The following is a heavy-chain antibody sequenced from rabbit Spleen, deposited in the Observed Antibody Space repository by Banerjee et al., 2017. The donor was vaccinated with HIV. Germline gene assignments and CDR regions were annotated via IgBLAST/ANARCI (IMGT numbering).Heavy chain of an antibody. Sequence: QSLEESGGDLVKPGESLTLTCTASGVSFSGSSYMGWVRQAPGKGLEWIACIEGGSSSFTYFASWAKGRFTISKASSTTVTLQMTSLTVADTATYFCARDAGSGPYIDGYFNLWGPGTLVT. CDR2: IEGGSSSFT. J-gene: IGHJ4*01. D-gene: IGHD8-1*01. V-gene: IGHV1S40*01. CDR1: GVSFSGSSY. CDR3: ARDAGSGPYIDGYFNL.